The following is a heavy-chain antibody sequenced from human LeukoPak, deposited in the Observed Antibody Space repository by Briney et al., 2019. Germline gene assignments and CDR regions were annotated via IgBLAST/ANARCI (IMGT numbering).Heavy chain of an antibody. CDR2: IWYDGSNK. V-gene: IGHV3-33*06. CDR1: GFTFSSYG. D-gene: IGHD6-25*01. CDR3: AKEIGAAVYFDY. Sequence: RAGGSLGLSCAASGFTFSSYGMHWVRQAPGKGLEWVAVIWYDGSNKYYADSVKGRFTISRDNSKNTLYLQMNSLTAEDTAVYYCAKEIGAAVYFDYWGQGTPVTVSS. J-gene: IGHJ4*02.